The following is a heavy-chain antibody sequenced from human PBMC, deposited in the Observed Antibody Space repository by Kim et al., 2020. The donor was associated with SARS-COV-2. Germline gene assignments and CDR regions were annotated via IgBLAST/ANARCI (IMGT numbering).Heavy chain of an antibody. J-gene: IGHJ4*02. Sequence: TGGRTNDNPSLQSRVTMSVDMSKNQFSLKLSSVTAADTAVYYCASALGHWGQGTLVTVSS. D-gene: IGHD3-16*02. CDR3: ASALGH. CDR2: TGGRT. V-gene: IGHV4-4*07.